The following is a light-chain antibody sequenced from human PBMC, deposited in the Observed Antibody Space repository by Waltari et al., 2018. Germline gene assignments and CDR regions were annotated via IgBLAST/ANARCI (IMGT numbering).Light chain of an antibody. Sequence: EIVMTQSPATLSVSPGERATLSCRASQSVSSNLAGYQQKPGQAPRLLIHGASTRATGIPARFSGSGSVTEFTLTISSLQSEDFAVYYCQQYNNWPPWTFGQGTKVEIK. J-gene: IGKJ1*01. CDR3: QQYNNWPPWT. CDR1: QSVSSN. V-gene: IGKV3-15*01. CDR2: GAS.